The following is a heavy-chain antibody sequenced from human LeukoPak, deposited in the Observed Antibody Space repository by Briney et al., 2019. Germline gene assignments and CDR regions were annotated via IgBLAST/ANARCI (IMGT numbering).Heavy chain of an antibody. J-gene: IGHJ4*02. CDR3: ARGRLGGWNDEGSLDY. CDR2: IYHSGST. CDR1: GGSISSGGYY. D-gene: IGHD1-1*01. V-gene: IGHV4-30-2*01. Sequence: SSQTLSLTCTVSGGSISSGGYYWSWIRQPPGKGLEWIGYIYHSGSTYYNPSLKSRVTISVDRSKNQFSLKLSSVTAADTAVYYCARGRLGGWNDEGSLDYWGQGTLVTVSS.